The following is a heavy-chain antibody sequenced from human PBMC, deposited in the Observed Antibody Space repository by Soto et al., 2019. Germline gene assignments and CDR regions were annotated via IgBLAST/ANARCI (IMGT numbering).Heavy chain of an antibody. CDR3: ARDFVSTIGDFDS. CDR2: INPNSGVT. D-gene: IGHD2-21*01. Sequence: VASVNVSCKASGYTFTDKYIHWVRQAPGQGLEWMGWINPNSGVTNYPQSFQGRVTMTREKSISTAYMELSGLRSDDTAVYYCARDFVSTIGDFDSLGQGTLVTV. V-gene: IGHV1-2*02. J-gene: IGHJ4*02. CDR1: GYTFTDKY.